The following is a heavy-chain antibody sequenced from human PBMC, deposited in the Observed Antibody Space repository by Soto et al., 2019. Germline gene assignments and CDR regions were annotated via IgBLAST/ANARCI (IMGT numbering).Heavy chain of an antibody. V-gene: IGHV4-31*03. J-gene: IGHJ4*02. CDR2: ISCSGSS. CDR3: APATPAGSADF. D-gene: IGHD2-2*01. CDR1: GGSHIREGYY. Sequence: TLSLPCTLSGGSHIREGYYWNWIRQHPGKGMKWSACISCSGSSGSNGSLKSRVTISADTSKHQFSLRLTSVTAAATAVYFCAPATPAGSADFWGQGTRVTVSS.